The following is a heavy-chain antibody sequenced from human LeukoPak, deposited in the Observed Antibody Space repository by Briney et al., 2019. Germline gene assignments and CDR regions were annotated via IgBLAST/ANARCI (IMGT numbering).Heavy chain of an antibody. D-gene: IGHD4-23*01. J-gene: IGHJ3*02. V-gene: IGHV4-59*01. Sequence: SETLSLTCTVSGDSISGYYWSWIRQPPGKGLEWIGYIGTTNHNPSLRSRVTISIDTSKNQFSLKLSSVTAADTAVYYCARDRVRWSRGAFDIWGQGTLVTVSS. CDR2: IGTT. CDR3: ARDRVRWSRGAFDI. CDR1: GDSISGYY.